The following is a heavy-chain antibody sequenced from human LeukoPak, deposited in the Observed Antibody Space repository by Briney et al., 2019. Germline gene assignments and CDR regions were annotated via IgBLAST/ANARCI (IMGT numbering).Heavy chain of an antibody. CDR2: IYYSGST. CDR3: ARVVRGRGPVLGGYYYYMDV. V-gene: IGHV4-39*07. J-gene: IGHJ6*03. Sequence: SETLSLTCTVSGGSISSSSYYWGWIRQPPGKGLEWIGSIYYSGSTCYNPSLKSRVTISVDTSKNQFSLKLSSVTAADTAVYYCARVVRGRGPVLGGYYYYMDVWGKGTTVTVSS. D-gene: IGHD6-6*01. CDR1: GGSISSSSYY.